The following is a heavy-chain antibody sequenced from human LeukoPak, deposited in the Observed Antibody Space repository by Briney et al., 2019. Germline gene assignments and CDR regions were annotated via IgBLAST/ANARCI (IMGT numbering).Heavy chain of an antibody. J-gene: IGHJ5*02. CDR1: GFTFSSYT. CDR2: ISYDGNNK. Sequence: GGSLRLSCAASGFTFSSYTIHWVRQAPGKGLEWVAVISYDGNNKYYADSVKGRFTISRDNSKNTLYLQMDSLRTEDTAVYYCARDPLESGWYKSWFDPWGQGALVTVSS. CDR3: ARDPLESGWYKSWFDP. D-gene: IGHD6-19*01. V-gene: IGHV3-30-3*01.